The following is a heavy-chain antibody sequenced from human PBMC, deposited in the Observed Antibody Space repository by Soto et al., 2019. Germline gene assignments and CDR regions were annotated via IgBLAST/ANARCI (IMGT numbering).Heavy chain of an antibody. CDR3: ARTIAAAGNWFDP. J-gene: IGHJ5*02. D-gene: IGHD6-13*01. V-gene: IGHV1-3*01. CDR1: GYTFTSYA. Sequence: GASVKVSCKASGYTFTSYAMHWVRQAPGQRLEWMGWINAGNGNTKYSQKFQGRVTITADKSTSTAYMELSSLRSEDTAVYYCARTIAAAGNWFDPWGQGTLVTVSS. CDR2: INAGNGNT.